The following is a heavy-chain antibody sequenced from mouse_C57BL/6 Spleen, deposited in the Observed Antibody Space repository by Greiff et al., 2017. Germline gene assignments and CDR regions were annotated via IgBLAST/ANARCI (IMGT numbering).Heavy chain of an antibody. CDR1: GFTFSSYG. CDR3: ARHRTGTGFDY. J-gene: IGHJ2*01. D-gene: IGHD4-1*01. Sequence: EVKLQESGGDLVKPGGSLKLSCAASGFTFSSYGMSWVRQTPDKRLEWVATISSGGSYTYYPDSVKGRFTISRDNAKNTLYLQMSSLKSEDTAMYYCARHRTGTGFDYWGQGTTLTVSS. CDR2: ISSGGSYT. V-gene: IGHV5-6*01.